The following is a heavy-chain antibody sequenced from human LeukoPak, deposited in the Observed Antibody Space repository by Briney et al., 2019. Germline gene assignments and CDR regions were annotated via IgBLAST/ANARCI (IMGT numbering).Heavy chain of an antibody. V-gene: IGHV3-7*01. CDR1: GFTFSSYW. CDR3: AREDARYSSALLHIYYYYGMDV. CDR2: IKQDGSEK. Sequence: GGSLRLSCAASGFTFSSYWMSWVRQAPGKGLEWVANIKQDGSEKYYVDSVKGRFTISRDNAKNSLYLQMNSLRAEDTAVYYCAREDARYSSALLHIYYYYGMDVWGQGTTVTVSS. J-gene: IGHJ6*02. D-gene: IGHD6-19*01.